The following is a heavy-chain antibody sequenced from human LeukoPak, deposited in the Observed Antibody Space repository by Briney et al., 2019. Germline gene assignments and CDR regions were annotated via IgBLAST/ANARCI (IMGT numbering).Heavy chain of an antibody. CDR3: ARDLLGSARGYYYYYGMDV. CDR2: IYYSGST. D-gene: IGHD2-15*01. J-gene: IGHJ6*02. Sequence: PSETLSLTCTVSGGSISSYYWGWVRQPPAKGLEWIWYIYYSGSTNYNPSLKSRVTISVDTSKNQFSLKLSSVTAADTAVYYCARDLLGSARGYYYYYGMDVWGQGTTVTVSS. CDR1: GGSISSYY. V-gene: IGHV4-59*01.